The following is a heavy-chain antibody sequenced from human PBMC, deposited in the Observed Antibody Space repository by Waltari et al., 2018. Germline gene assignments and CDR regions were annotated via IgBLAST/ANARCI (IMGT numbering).Heavy chain of an antibody. J-gene: IGHJ6*02. CDR3: ATTNRGYSGYDTYYYYGMDV. Sequence: QVQLVQSGAEVKKPGSSVKVSCKASGGTFSSYAISWVRQAPGQGLEWMGGIIPIFGTANYAQKFQGRVTITTDESTSTAYMELSSLRSEDTAVYYCATTNRGYSGYDTYYYYGMDVWGQGTTVTVSS. D-gene: IGHD5-12*01. CDR2: IIPIFGTA. V-gene: IGHV1-69*05. CDR1: GGTFSSYA.